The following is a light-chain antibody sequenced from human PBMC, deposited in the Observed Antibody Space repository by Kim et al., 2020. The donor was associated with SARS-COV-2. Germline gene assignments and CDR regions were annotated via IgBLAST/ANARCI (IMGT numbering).Light chain of an antibody. Sequence: ELTQPPAASGTPGQRVTISCSGSSSNIGRNTVNWYQQLPGTAPKLLIYSNNQRPSGVPDRFSGSKSGTSASLAISGLQSEDEADYHCAAWDDSLNGPGFGGGTQLTVL. V-gene: IGLV1-44*01. CDR1: SSNIGRNT. CDR3: AAWDDSLNGPG. J-gene: IGLJ3*02. CDR2: SNN.